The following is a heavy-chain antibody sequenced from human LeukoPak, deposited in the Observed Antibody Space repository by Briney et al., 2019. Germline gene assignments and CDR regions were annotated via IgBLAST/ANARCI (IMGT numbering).Heavy chain of an antibody. CDR3: AKDYRSHCSSTSCYPLFDP. Sequence: GGSLRLSCAASGFTFSSYGMHWVRQAPGKGLEWVAFIRYDGSNKYYADSVKGRFTISRDNSKNTLYLQMNSLRAEDTAVYYCAKDYRSHCSSTSCYPLFDPWGQGTLVTVSS. D-gene: IGHD2-2*01. J-gene: IGHJ5*02. CDR1: GFTFSSYG. V-gene: IGHV3-30*02. CDR2: IRYDGSNK.